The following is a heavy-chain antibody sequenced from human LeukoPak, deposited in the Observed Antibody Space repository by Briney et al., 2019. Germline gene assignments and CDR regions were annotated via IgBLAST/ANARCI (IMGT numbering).Heavy chain of an antibody. D-gene: IGHD3-3*01. CDR2: IYYRGST. V-gene: IGHV4-39*01. CDR1: DGSISSSSYY. CDR3: ASHYDFWSLGG. J-gene: IGHJ4*02. Sequence: SETLSLTCTVSDGSISSSSYYWGWVRQPPGKGLEWIGSIYYRGSTYYNPSLKSRVTISVDTSKNQFSLKLSSVTAADTAVYYCASHYDFWSLGGWGQGTLVTVSS.